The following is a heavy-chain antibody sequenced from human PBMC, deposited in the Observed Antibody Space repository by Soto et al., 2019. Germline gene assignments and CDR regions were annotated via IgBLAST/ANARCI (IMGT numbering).Heavy chain of an antibody. CDR1: GFTFDDYA. CDR2: ISWDGGST. D-gene: IGHD5-12*01. CDR3: AKDGMATILGYYYYGMDV. V-gene: IGHV3-43D*03. Sequence: GGSLRLSCAASGFTFDDYAMHWVRQAPGKGLEWVSLISWDGGSTYYADSVKGRFTISRDNSKNSLYLQMNSLRAEDTALYYCAKDGMATILGYYYYGMDVWGQGTTVTVSS. J-gene: IGHJ6*02.